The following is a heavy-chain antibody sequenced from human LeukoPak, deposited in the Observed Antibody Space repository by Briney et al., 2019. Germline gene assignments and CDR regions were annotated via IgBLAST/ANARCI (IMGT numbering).Heavy chain of an antibody. V-gene: IGHV3-74*01. D-gene: IGHD4-11*01. CDR1: GFTFSRYW. CDR3: VRSAFLTTEFYFDY. CDR2: INTDGRTI. J-gene: IGHJ4*01. Sequence: QPGGSLRLSCAASGFTFSRYWMHWVRQAPGKGLVWVSRINTDGRTITYADSVKGRFTISRDNAKNTLYLQMNSLRAEDTAVYYCVRSAFLTTEFYFDYWATEPWSPSP.